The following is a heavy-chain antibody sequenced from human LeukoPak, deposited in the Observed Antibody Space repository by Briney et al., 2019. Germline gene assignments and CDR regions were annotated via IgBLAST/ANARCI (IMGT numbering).Heavy chain of an antibody. D-gene: IGHD5-18*01. CDR2: ISSSGSTT. Sequence: AGGPLRLSCAASGFTFSDYYMSWIRQAPGKGLEWVSYISSSGSTTYYADSVKGRSTISRDNAKNSLYLQMSSLRAEDTAVYYCAKDYHRYSYGLDWGQGTLVTVSS. V-gene: IGHV3-11*01. CDR1: GFTFSDYY. CDR3: AKDYHRYSYGLD. J-gene: IGHJ4*02.